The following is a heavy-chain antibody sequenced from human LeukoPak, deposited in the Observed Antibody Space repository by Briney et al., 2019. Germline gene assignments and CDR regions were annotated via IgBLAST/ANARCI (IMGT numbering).Heavy chain of an antibody. CDR3: ARDTAEKIVAAGTDWFDP. J-gene: IGHJ5*02. Sequence: ASVKVSCKASGYTFTSYGISWVRQAPGQGLERMGWISAYNGNTNYAQKLQGRVTMTTDTSTSTAYMELRSLRSDDTAVYYCARDTAEKIVAAGTDWFDPWGQGTLVTVSS. D-gene: IGHD6-13*01. CDR1: GYTFTSYG. V-gene: IGHV1-18*01. CDR2: ISAYNGNT.